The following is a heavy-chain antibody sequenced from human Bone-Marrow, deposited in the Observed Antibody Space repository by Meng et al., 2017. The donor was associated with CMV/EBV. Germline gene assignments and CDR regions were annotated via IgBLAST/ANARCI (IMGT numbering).Heavy chain of an antibody. CDR2: IYYSGST. V-gene: IGHV4-39*02. D-gene: IGHD6-13*01. CDR3: ARETAGIAAFDY. J-gene: IGHJ4*02. Sequence: SETLSLTCTVSGGSISSSSYYWGWIRQPPGKGLEWIGSIYYSGSTYYNPSLKSRVTISVDTSKNQFSLKLSSVTAADTAVYYCARETAGIAAFDYWGQGPLVTFYS. CDR1: GGSISSSSYY.